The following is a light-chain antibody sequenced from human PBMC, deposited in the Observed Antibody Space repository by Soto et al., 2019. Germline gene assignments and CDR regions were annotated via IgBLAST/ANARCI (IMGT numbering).Light chain of an antibody. CDR1: SSNIGGNT. V-gene: IGLV1-44*01. Sequence: QSVVTQPPSASGTPGQRVTISCSGSSSNIGGNTVNWYQQLPGTAPKLLIYSNNQRPSGVPDRFSGSKSGTSASLAISGLQSEDEADYYCAAWDDSLNGPVFGGGTQLTVL. CDR3: AAWDDSLNGPV. CDR2: SNN. J-gene: IGLJ3*02.